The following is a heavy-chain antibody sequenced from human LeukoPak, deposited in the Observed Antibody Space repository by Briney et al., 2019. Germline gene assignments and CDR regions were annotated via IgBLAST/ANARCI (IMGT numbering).Heavy chain of an antibody. CDR1: GYPFSTWE. Sequence: ASVKVSCKTSGYPFSTWEINWVRQAAGQGLEWLGWVHPDSGSTDYAQKFRGRVTMSRDTSTSTAYMELSGLRLDDTAVYFCARGPRNDPWGQGTLVTVSS. D-gene: IGHD1-14*01. CDR3: ARGPRNDP. J-gene: IGHJ5*02. V-gene: IGHV1-8*01. CDR2: VHPDSGST.